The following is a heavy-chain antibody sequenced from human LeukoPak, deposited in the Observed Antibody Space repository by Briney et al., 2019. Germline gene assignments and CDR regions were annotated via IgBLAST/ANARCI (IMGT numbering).Heavy chain of an antibody. CDR1: GGSINNGDYS. CDR3: ARDDKSFGTSAFDL. J-gene: IGHJ3*01. V-gene: IGHV4-31*03. Sequence: SSETLSLTCIVSGGSINNGDYSWNWIRQHPGKGLEWIGYIYSSGSPYYKPSLKSRVTTSIDTSKNQFSLKLSSVTAADTAMYYCARDDKSFGTSAFDLWGQGTMVTVSS. D-gene: IGHD1-1*01. CDR2: IYSSGSP.